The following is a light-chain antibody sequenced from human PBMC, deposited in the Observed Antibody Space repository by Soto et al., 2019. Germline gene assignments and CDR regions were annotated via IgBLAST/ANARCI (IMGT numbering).Light chain of an antibody. J-gene: IGLJ2*01. Sequence: QSVLTQPPSASGSPGQSVTISCTGTSSDVGSYNYVSWYQQHPGKAPKLIIYEVTERPSGVPDRFSGFKSGSTASLTVSGLQAEDEADYYCSSYAGSSVGFGGGPKVTVL. CDR1: SSDVGSYNY. V-gene: IGLV2-8*01. CDR2: EVT. CDR3: SSYAGSSVG.